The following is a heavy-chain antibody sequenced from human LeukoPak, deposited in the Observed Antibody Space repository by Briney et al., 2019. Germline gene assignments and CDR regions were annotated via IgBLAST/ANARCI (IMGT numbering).Heavy chain of an antibody. Sequence: GGSLRLSCAASGFTFSNYWMSWVRLAPGKGLEWVATIKQDGSEKYYVDSVKGRFTISRDNAKISLYLQMNSLRAEDTAVYYCARVGISNYYGSGRPNWFDPWGQGTLVTVSS. CDR1: GFTFSNYW. CDR3: ARVGISNYYGSGRPNWFDP. D-gene: IGHD3-10*01. CDR2: IKQDGSEK. V-gene: IGHV3-7*01. J-gene: IGHJ5*02.